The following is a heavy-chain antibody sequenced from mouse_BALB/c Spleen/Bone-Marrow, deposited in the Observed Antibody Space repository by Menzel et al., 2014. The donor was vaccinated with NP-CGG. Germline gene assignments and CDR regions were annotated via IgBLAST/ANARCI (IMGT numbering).Heavy chain of an antibody. CDR1: GYTFTSYW. CDR2: INPSTGYT. V-gene: IGHV1-7*01. J-gene: IGHJ4*01. Sequence: QVQLQQSGAELAKPGASVKMSCRASGYTFTSYWMHWVKQRPGQVLEWIGYINPSTGYTEYNLKFKDKATLTADKSSSTAYIQLSSLTSEDSAVYYCASPYGYEDYSAMDYWSQGTSVTVSS. D-gene: IGHD1-2*01. CDR3: ASPYGYEDYSAMDY.